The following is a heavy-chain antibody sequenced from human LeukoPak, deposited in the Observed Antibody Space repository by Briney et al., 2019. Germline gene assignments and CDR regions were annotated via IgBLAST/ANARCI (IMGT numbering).Heavy chain of an antibody. J-gene: IGHJ2*01. D-gene: IGHD5-24*01. CDR3: ARGGIDGYSFDL. V-gene: IGHV1-69*04. CDR1: GGTFSSYA. Sequence: SVKVSCKASGGTFSSYAFSWVRQAPGQGLEWMGRIIPTLGIASYAQQFQGRVTISADKSTSTAYMEVSSLRSEDTAMYYCARGGIDGYSFDLWGRGTLVTVSS. CDR2: IIPTLGIA.